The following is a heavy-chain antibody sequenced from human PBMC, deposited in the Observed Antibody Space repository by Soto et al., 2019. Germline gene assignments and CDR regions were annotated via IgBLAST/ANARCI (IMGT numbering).Heavy chain of an antibody. J-gene: IGHJ4*02. V-gene: IGHV4-30-2*01. Sequence: PSETLSLTCAVSGGSISSGGYSWSWIRQPPGKGLEWIGYIYHSGSTYYNPSLKSRVTISVDRSKNQFSLKLNSMTAADTAVYYCARHNYGSGSTYFDYWGQGTTVTVSS. CDR3: ARHNYGSGSTYFDY. CDR1: GGSISSGGYS. CDR2: IYHSGST. D-gene: IGHD3-10*01.